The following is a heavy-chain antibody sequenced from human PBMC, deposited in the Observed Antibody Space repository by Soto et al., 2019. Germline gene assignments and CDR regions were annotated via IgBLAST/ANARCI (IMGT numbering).Heavy chain of an antibody. CDR2: IIPIFGTA. D-gene: IGHD4-4*01. J-gene: IGHJ6*02. CDR1: GGTFSSYA. Sequence: ASVKVSCKASGGTFSSYAISWVRQAPGQVLEWMGGIIPIFGTANYAQKFQGRVTITADESTSTAYMELSSLRSEDTAVYYCARDIHYSNYEEDYYYYYGMDVWGQGTTVTVSS. CDR3: ARDIHYSNYEEDYYYYYGMDV. V-gene: IGHV1-69*13.